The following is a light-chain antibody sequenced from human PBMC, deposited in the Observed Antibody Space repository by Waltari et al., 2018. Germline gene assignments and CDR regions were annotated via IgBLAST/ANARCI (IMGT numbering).Light chain of an antibody. V-gene: IGLV2-14*03. J-gene: IGLJ2*01. CDR3: NSYTSSSTLIL. Sequence: QSALTQPASVSGSPGQSITISCTGPSSDIGGSNYVPWYHQHPGKAPKLMIYDVSHRPSGVSNRFSGSKSGNTASLTISGLQAEDEADYYCNSYTSSSTLILFGGGTKLTVL. CDR2: DVS. CDR1: SSDIGGSNY.